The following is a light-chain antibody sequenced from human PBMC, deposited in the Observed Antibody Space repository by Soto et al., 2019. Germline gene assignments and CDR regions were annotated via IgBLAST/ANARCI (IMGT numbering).Light chain of an antibody. V-gene: IGKV3-20*01. CDR1: LPISDNY. CDR2: GAS. CDR3: QQCGSSPIT. J-gene: IGKJ5*01. Sequence: IQLTHCPGRLTLSPGKRATLSGRVSLPISDNYLAWYQQKAGQAPRLVIFGASSRATGIPDRFSGSGSGTDFTRTISRQEPEDFAVYYCQQCGSSPITFGLGTRLEIK.